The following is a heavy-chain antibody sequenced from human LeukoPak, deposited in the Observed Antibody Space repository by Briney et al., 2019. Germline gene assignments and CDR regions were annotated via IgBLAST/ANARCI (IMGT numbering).Heavy chain of an antibody. J-gene: IGHJ4*02. Sequence: GGSLRLSCAASGFTFSSYWMHWVRQAPGKGLVWVSRINSDGSSTSYADSVKGRSTISRDNAKNTLYLQMNSLRAEDTAVYYCAREGWLQRELNFDYWGQGTLVTVSS. CDR2: INSDGSST. V-gene: IGHV3-74*01. D-gene: IGHD5-24*01. CDR1: GFTFSSYW. CDR3: AREGWLQRELNFDY.